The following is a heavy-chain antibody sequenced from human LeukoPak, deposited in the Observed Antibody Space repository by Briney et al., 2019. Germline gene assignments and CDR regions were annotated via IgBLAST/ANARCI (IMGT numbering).Heavy chain of an antibody. Sequence: SETLSLTCTVSGGSISNGDHYWSWIRQHPGKGLEWIGHIYYSGSTYYNPSLKSRGIISVETSKNQFSLKLSSVTAADTAVYYCAKYFEAMAHYYYYGMNVWGQGTTVTVSS. V-gene: IGHV4-31*03. CDR2: IYYSGST. CDR3: AKYFEAMAHYYYYGMNV. D-gene: IGHD5-18*01. CDR1: GGSISNGDHY. J-gene: IGHJ6*01.